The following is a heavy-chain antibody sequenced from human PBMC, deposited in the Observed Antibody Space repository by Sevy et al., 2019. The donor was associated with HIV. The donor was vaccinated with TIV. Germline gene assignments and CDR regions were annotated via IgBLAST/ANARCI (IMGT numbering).Heavy chain of an antibody. Sequence: SETLSLTCTVSGGSISSGDYYWSWIRQPPGKGLEWIGYIYYSGSTYYNPSLKSRVTISVDTSKNQFSLKLSSVTAADTAVYYCARVNYDNSGYYDEYFQHWGQGTLVTVSS. V-gene: IGHV4-30-4*01. CDR3: ARVNYDNSGYYDEYFQH. CDR2: IYYSGST. CDR1: GGSISSGDYY. D-gene: IGHD3-22*01. J-gene: IGHJ1*01.